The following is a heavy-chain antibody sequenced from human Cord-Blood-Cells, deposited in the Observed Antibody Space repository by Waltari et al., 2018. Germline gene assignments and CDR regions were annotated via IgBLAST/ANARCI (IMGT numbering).Heavy chain of an antibody. V-gene: IGHV3-48*03. CDR1: EFTFSSFA. CDR3: ARDLGLYFDY. Sequence: EVQLVESGGGLVQPGGSLRPPGAASEFTFSSFARNWVRQAPGKGLEWVSYISSSGSTIYYADSVKGRFTISRDNAKNSLYLQMNSLRAEDTAVYYCARDLGLYFDYWGQGTLVTVSS. CDR2: ISSSGSTI. J-gene: IGHJ4*02.